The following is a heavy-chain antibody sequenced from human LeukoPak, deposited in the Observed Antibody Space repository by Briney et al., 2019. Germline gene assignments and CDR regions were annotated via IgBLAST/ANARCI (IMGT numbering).Heavy chain of an antibody. J-gene: IGHJ6*03. CDR3: ARVAYSSSWYLAQSGYYMDV. V-gene: IGHV3-48*04. CDR2: ISSSGSTI. Sequence: GGSLRLSCAASGFTFSSYGMHWVRQAPGKGLEWVSYISSSGSTIYYADSVKGRFTISRDNAKNSLYLQMNSLRAEDTAVYYCARVAYSSSWYLAQSGYYMDVWGKGTTVTVSS. CDR1: GFTFSSYG. D-gene: IGHD6-13*01.